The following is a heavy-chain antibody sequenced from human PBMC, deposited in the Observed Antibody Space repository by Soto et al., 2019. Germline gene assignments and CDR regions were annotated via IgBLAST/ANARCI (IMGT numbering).Heavy chain of an antibody. CDR1: GFTFSSSA. CDR2: ISYDGSNQ. CDR3: ASAGYYDRSGYYYYGMDV. Sequence: QVQLVESWGGVVQPGRSLRLSCAASGFTFSSSAMHWVRQAPGKGLEWVAVISYDGSNQYYADSVKGRFTISRDNSKNTLYLQMNSLRSEDTAVYYCASAGYYDRSGYYYYGMDVWGQGHTVTVSS. J-gene: IGHJ6*02. V-gene: IGHV3-30-3*01. D-gene: IGHD3-22*01.